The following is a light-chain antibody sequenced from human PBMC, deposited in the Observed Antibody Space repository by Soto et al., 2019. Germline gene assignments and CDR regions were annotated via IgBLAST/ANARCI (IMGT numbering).Light chain of an antibody. CDR2: GAS. CDR1: QSVSSN. J-gene: IGKJ4*01. V-gene: IGKV3-15*01. Sequence: EIVMTQSPATLSVSPGERATLSCRASQSVSSNLAWYQQKPGQAPRLLISGASTRATGIPARFSGSGSGTEFTLTISSLQSEDFAVYYCQQYNNWPPLPFGGGKKVEIK. CDR3: QQYNNWPPLP.